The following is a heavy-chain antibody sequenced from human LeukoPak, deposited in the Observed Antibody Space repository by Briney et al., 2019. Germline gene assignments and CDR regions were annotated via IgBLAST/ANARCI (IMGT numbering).Heavy chain of an antibody. D-gene: IGHD2-21*01. CDR1: GFIFSNYE. Sequence: PGGSLRLSCAASGFIFSNYEMVWVRQAPGKGLEWLSYISGSGGTIYYADSVKGRFTISRDNAKNSLYLQMNSLRVDDTAVYYCARDRGLTLFSYGLDVWGRGTTVTVSS. CDR2: ISGSGGTI. V-gene: IGHV3-48*03. CDR3: ARDRGLTLFSYGLDV. J-gene: IGHJ6*02.